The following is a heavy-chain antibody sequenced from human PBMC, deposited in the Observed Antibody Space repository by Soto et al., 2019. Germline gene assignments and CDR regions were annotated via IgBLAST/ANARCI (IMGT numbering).Heavy chain of an antibody. CDR2: IYHSGST. Sequence: QLQLQESGSGLVKPSQTLSLTCAVSGGSISSDNYSWSWIRQPPGKGLEWIGYIYHSGSTYYNPSLKGRVTISLDRSKNQFSLKMSSVTAADTAVYYCAAKPGWFDPWGQGTLVTVSS. V-gene: IGHV4-30-2*01. J-gene: IGHJ5*02. CDR3: AAKPGWFDP. CDR1: GGSISSDNYS.